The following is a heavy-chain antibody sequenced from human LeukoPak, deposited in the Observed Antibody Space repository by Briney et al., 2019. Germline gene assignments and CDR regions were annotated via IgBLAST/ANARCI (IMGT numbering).Heavy chain of an antibody. CDR3: ARNHPGWTIDY. Sequence: SQTLSLTCTVSGGSISSGSYYWSWIRQPAGKGLEWIGRIYTSGSTNYNPSLKSRVTMSVDTSKNQFSLKLSSVTAADTAVYYCARNHPGWTIDYWGQGTLVTVSS. V-gene: IGHV4-61*02. D-gene: IGHD3/OR15-3a*01. CDR2: IYTSGST. CDR1: GGSISSGSYY. J-gene: IGHJ4*02.